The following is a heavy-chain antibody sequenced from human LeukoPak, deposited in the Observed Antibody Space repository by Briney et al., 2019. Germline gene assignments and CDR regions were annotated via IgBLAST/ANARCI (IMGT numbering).Heavy chain of an antibody. CDR2: INHSGST. Sequence: SETLSLTCAVCGGSFSGYYWSWVRQPPGKGLEWSGEINHSGSTNYNPSLKSRVTISVDPSTTQFSLKLSSVTAADTAVYYCARGGGSGGYYNDAFDIWGQGTMVTVSS. J-gene: IGHJ3*02. CDR1: GGSFSGYY. D-gene: IGHD3-10*01. CDR3: ARGGGSGGYYNDAFDI. V-gene: IGHV4-34*01.